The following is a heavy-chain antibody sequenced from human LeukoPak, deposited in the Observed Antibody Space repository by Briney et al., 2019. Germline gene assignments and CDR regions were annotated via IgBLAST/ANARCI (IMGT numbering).Heavy chain of an antibody. CDR1: GGSFSGYY. D-gene: IGHD4-17*01. Sequence: SETLSLTCAVYGGSFSGYYWSWIRQPPGKGLEWIGEINHSGSTNYNPSLKSRVTISVDTSKNQFSLKLSSVTAAGTAVYYYAREGYGDYYYYGMDVWGQGTTVTVSS. CDR3: AREGYGDYYYYGMDV. CDR2: INHSGST. J-gene: IGHJ6*02. V-gene: IGHV4-34*01.